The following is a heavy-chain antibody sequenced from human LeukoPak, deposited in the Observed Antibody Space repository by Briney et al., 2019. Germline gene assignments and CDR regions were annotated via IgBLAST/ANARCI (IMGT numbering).Heavy chain of an antibody. V-gene: IGHV3-30*03. D-gene: IGHD6-19*01. Sequence: GGSLRLSCAASGFTFSDSGMHWVRQAPGKGLEWVAIISFDGSRRFYADSVRGRFTVSRDNSKNTLFLQMDSLSADDTGVYYCARDPSNTSGWKTWFDPWGQGTLVTVSS. CDR3: ARDPSNTSGWKTWFDP. CDR2: ISFDGSRR. CDR1: GFTFSDSG. J-gene: IGHJ5*02.